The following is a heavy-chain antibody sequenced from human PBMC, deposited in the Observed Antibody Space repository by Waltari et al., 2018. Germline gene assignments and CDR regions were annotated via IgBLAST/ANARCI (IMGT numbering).Heavy chain of an antibody. V-gene: IGHV3-7*01. Sequence: EVQLVESGGGLVQPGGPLRLSCAASGFTFSNSWMSWVRQAPGKGLEGVANIKQDESEKYYVDSVKGRFTISRDNAKNLLFLQMNTLRVEDTAVYYCARDSDVGFDRWGQGTLVTVSS. CDR2: IKQDESEK. CDR1: GFTFSNSW. CDR3: ARDSDVGFDR. J-gene: IGHJ5*02.